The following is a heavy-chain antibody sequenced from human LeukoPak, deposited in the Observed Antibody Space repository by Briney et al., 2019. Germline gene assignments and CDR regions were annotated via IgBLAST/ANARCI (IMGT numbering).Heavy chain of an antibody. CDR2: IIPIFGTA. V-gene: IGHV1-69*05. CDR3: ARGRVGATFAFDP. Sequence: SVKVSCKASGGTFSSYAISWVRQAPGQGLEWMGRIIPIFGTANYAQKFQGRVTITTDESTSTAYMELSSLRSEDTAVYYCARGRVGATFAFDPWGQGTLVTVSS. J-gene: IGHJ5*02. D-gene: IGHD1-26*01. CDR1: GGTFSSYA.